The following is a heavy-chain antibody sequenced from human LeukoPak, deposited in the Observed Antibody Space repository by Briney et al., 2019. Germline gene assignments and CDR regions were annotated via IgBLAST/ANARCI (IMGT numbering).Heavy chain of an antibody. D-gene: IGHD2-2*01. CDR2: ISAYNGNT. CDR3: ARGVGDYYQLLEEVIDY. CDR1: GYTLTELS. J-gene: IGHJ4*02. V-gene: IGHV1-18*01. Sequence: ASVKVSCKVSGYTLTELSMHWVRQAPGKGLEWMGWISAYNGNTNYAQKLQGRVTMTTDTSTSTAYMELRSLRSDDTAVYYCARGVGDYYQLLEEVIDYWGQGTLVTVSS.